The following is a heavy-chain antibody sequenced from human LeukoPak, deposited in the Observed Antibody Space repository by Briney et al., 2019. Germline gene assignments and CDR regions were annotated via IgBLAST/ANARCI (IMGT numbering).Heavy chain of an antibody. CDR3: ARVKTMIIVVSLFDY. Sequence: ASVKVSCKASGYTFTSYGISWVRQAPGQGLEWMGWISAYNGNTNYAQQFQGRLTMTRDTSISTAYMELSRLRSDDTAVYYCARVKTMIIVVSLFDYWGQGTLVTVSS. D-gene: IGHD3-22*01. CDR1: GYTFTSYG. J-gene: IGHJ4*02. CDR2: ISAYNGNT. V-gene: IGHV1-18*01.